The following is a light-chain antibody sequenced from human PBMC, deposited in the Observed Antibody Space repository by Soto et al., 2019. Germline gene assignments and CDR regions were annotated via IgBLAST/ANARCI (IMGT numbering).Light chain of an antibody. J-gene: IGKJ2*01. CDR3: QQYNDWPYT. Sequence: EIVMTQSPATLSLSPGERATLSCRASQSVNNNLAWYQQKPGQTPRLLIYSASTRATGIPSRFSGSGSGTEFTLSISSLQSEDFARYYCQQYNDWPYTFDRGTKLEIK. CDR2: SAS. CDR1: QSVNNN. V-gene: IGKV3-15*01.